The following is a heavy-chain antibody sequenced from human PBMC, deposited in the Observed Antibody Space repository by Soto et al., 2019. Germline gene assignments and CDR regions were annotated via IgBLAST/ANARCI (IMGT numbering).Heavy chain of an antibody. CDR1: GGSISGFH. D-gene: IGHD3-16*01. Sequence: QVHLQESGPGLVKPSETLSLTCTVSGGSISGFHWSWIRQPPGTGLEWFGYIHSSGSSNYNPSLESRVTMSVDTSKNQFYLKLSSVTAADTAVYYCARYMRDAGTFYFDYWGQGTLVTASS. J-gene: IGHJ4*02. V-gene: IGHV4-59*01. CDR3: ARYMRDAGTFYFDY. CDR2: IHSSGSS.